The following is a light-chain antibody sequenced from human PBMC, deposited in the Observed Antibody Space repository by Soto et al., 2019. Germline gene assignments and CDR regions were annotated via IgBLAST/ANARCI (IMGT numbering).Light chain of an antibody. V-gene: IGKV3-11*01. J-gene: IGKJ2*01. CDR3: QQRSHWPRNT. CDR2: DIS. CDR1: QRVSRH. Sequence: EIVLTQSPATVSLSPGERATLSCRASQRVSRHLAWYQQKPGQPPRLLIYDISNRDTGIPARFSVSGSGTDFTLTISSLEPEDSAVYYCQQRSHWPRNTFGQGTKLEIK.